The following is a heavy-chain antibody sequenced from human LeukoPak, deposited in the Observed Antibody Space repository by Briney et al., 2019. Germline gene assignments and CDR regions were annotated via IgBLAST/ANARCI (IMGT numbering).Heavy chain of an antibody. CDR2: ITRADSK. D-gene: IGHD6-13*01. V-gene: IGHV3-48*04. CDR3: ARTVGSSWFFDY. CDR1: GFTFSSYT. Sequence: GGSLRLSCAASGFTFSSYTINWVRQAPGKGLEWISSITRADSKYYADSVKGRFTISRDNTEKLLHLQMSSLRSEDTAVYYCARTVGSSWFFDYWGQGTLVTVSS. J-gene: IGHJ4*02.